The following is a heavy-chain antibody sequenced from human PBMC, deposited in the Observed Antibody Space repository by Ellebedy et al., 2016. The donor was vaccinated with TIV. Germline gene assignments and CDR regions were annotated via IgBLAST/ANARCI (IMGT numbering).Heavy chain of an antibody. J-gene: IGHJ4*02. V-gene: IGHV1-2*05. CDR1: GYTFTGYY. D-gene: IGHD6-19*01. Sequence: AASVKVSCKTSGYTFTGYYMHWVRQAPGQGLEWIGRINPNSGGTNHAQKFQGRVTMTGDTSTNTVYMELSGLTTDDTVVYYGARGGYSSGWGGFDYWGQGTLVTVSS. CDR3: ARGGYSSGWGGFDY. CDR2: INPNSGGT.